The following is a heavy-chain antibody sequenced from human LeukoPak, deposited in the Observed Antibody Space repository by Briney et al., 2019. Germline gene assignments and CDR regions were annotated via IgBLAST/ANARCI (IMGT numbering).Heavy chain of an antibody. CDR3: AGVVPAGDYYYYYMDV. CDR2: ISSSSYI. CDR1: GFTFSSYS. Sequence: GGSLRLSCAASGFTFSSYSMNWVRQAPGKGLEWVSSISSSSYIYYADSVKGRFTISRDNAKNSLYLQMNSLRAEDTAVYYCAGVVPAGDYYYYYMDVWGKGTTVTVSS. D-gene: IGHD2-2*01. V-gene: IGHV3-21*01. J-gene: IGHJ6*03.